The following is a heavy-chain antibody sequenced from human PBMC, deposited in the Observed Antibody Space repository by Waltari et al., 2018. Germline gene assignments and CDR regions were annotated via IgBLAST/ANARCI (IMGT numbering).Heavy chain of an antibody. Sequence: QLQLQESGPGLLKPSETLCLTRTVSGGSITSSSYYWGWIRPPPGKGREWSGRIAYSGTTYYNPSLKSRVTISVVTSKNHFSLKLSSVAAADTAVYYCAGRGIVGAGGPFDYWGQGTLVTVSS. J-gene: IGHJ4*02. D-gene: IGHD1-26*01. CDR3: AGRGIVGAGGPFDY. V-gene: IGHV4-39*01. CDR2: IAYSGTT. CDR1: GGSITSSSYY.